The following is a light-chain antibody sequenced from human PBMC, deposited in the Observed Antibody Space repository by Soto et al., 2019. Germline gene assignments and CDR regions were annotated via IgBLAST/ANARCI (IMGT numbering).Light chain of an antibody. CDR2: AAS. CDR1: QGLSSW. J-gene: IGKJ3*01. Sequence: DIPMPQSPSSVSASVGDRVTITCRASQGLSSWLARYQQKPGNAPKLLIYAASSLQSGVPSRFRGSGSGTDCTRTISSLQPEDFATYYCQQANSFPFTFGPGTKVDIK. V-gene: IGKV1D-12*01. CDR3: QQANSFPFT.